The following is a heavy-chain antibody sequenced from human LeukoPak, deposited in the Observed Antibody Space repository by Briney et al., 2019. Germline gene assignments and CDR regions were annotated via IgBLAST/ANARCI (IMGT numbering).Heavy chain of an antibody. D-gene: IGHD2-2*01. CDR3: ARDCSSTSCYFRACDY. V-gene: IGHV1-18*01. CDR1: GYTFTSYG. CDR2: ISAYIGNT. Sequence: ASVKVSCKASGYTFTSYGISWVRQAPGQGLEWMGWISAYIGNTNYAQKLQGRVTMTTDTSTSTAYMELRSLRSDDTAVYYCARDCSSTSCYFRACDYWGQGTLVTVSS. J-gene: IGHJ4*02.